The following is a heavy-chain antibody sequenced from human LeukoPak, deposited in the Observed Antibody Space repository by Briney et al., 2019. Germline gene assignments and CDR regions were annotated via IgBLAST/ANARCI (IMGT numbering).Heavy chain of an antibody. D-gene: IGHD1-20*01. CDR2: INHSGST. J-gene: IGHJ5*02. CDR3: ARGQLYFRITGTNPMYWFDP. CDR1: GGSFSGYY. Sequence: SETLSLTCAVYGGSFSGYYWSWIRQPPGKGLEWIGEINHSGSTNYNPSLKSRVTISVDTSKNQFSLKLSSVTAADTAVYYCARGQLYFRITGTNPMYWFDPRGQGTLVTVSS. V-gene: IGHV4-34*01.